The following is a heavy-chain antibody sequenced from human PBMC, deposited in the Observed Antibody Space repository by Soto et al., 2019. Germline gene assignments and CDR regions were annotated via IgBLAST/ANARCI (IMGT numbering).Heavy chain of an antibody. J-gene: IGHJ4*02. V-gene: IGHV3-9*01. CDR3: AKDIRRGFSSAGGE. D-gene: IGHD6-19*01. CDR1: GFIFDDYA. Sequence: EVQLVESGGGLVQPGRSLRLSCAASGFIFDDYAMHWVRQAPGKGLEWVSGMSWNSGTIAYADSVKGRFTVSRDNAKNSLYLQMNSLRADDTAVYYCAKDIRRGFSSAGGEWGQGALVTVSS. CDR2: MSWNSGTI.